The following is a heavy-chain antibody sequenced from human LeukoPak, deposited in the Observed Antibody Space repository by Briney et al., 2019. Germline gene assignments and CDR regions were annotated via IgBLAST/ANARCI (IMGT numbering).Heavy chain of an antibody. J-gene: IGHJ4*02. CDR3: ARGVVIAPQTFDY. Sequence: SETLSLTCTVSGESISGFYWTWIRQPPGRGLEWIGYIYYSGSTNYNPSLKSRVTISVDTSKNQFSLKLSSVTAADTAVYYCARGVVIAPQTFDYWGQGTLVTVSS. CDR1: GESISGFY. V-gene: IGHV4-59*01. CDR2: IYYSGST. D-gene: IGHD2-21*01.